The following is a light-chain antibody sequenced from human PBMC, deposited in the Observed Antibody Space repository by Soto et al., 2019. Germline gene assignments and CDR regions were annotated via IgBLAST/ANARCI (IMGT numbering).Light chain of an antibody. Sequence: DIQMTQSPSSLSASVGDRVTITCRASQGIGNSLGWSQQRPGKAPKSLIYDASRLESGVPSKFSGSGSGTDFTLTISNLQPEDFATYYCQQYKSYPITFGQGTRLEVK. V-gene: IGKV1-16*02. CDR1: QGIGNS. J-gene: IGKJ5*01. CDR3: QQYKSYPIT. CDR2: DAS.